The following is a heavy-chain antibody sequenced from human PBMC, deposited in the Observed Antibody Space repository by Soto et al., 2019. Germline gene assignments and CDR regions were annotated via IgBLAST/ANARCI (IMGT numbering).Heavy chain of an antibody. CDR2: ISYDGSNK. CDR3: ARAGGTPYYFDY. CDR1: GFTFSSYA. Sequence: GGSMRLSCAASGFTFSSYAMHWVRQAPGKGLEWVAVISYDGSNKYYADSVKGRFTISRDNSKNTLYLQMNSLRAEDTAVYYCARAGGTPYYFDYWGQGTLVTVSS. D-gene: IGHD3-16*01. V-gene: IGHV3-30-3*01. J-gene: IGHJ4*02.